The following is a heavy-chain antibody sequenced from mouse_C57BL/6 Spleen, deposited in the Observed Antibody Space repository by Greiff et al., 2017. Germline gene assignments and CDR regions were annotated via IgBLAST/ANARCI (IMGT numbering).Heavy chain of an antibody. Sequence: VQLQQSGPELVKPGASVKISCKASGYSFTGYYMNWVKQSPEKSLEWIGEINPSTGGTTYNQKFKAKATLTVDRSSSTAYMQLKSLTSEDSAVYYCARLDYSNYYFDYWGQGTTLTVSS. V-gene: IGHV1-42*01. CDR2: INPSTGGT. D-gene: IGHD2-5*01. CDR1: GYSFTGYY. CDR3: ARLDYSNYYFDY. J-gene: IGHJ2*01.